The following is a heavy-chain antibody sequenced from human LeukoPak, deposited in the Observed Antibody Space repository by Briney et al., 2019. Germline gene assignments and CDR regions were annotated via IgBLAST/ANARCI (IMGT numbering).Heavy chain of an antibody. V-gene: IGHV3-21*01. Sequence: GGSPRLSCAASGFTFSSYSMNWVRQAPGKGLEWVSSISSSSSYIYYADSVKGRFTISRDNAKNSLYLQMNSLRAEDTAVYYCARDRSTVTDYWGQGTLVTVSS. J-gene: IGHJ4*02. CDR3: ARDRSTVTDY. CDR2: ISSSSSYI. D-gene: IGHD4-17*01. CDR1: GFTFSSYS.